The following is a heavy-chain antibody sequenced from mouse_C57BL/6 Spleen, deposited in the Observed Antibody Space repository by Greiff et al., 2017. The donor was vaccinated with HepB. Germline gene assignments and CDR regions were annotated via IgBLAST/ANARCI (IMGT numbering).Heavy chain of an antibody. D-gene: IGHD1-1*01. CDR3: TRDAVLRSPFAY. CDR1: GFTFSSYA. V-gene: IGHV5-9-1*02. CDR2: ISSGGDYI. J-gene: IGHJ3*01. Sequence: EVKLVESGEGLVKPGGSLKLSCAASGFTFSSYAMSWVRQTPEKRLEWVAYISSGGDYIYYADTVKGRFTISRDNARNTLYLQMSSLKSEDTAMYYCTRDAVLRSPFAYWGQGTLVTVSA.